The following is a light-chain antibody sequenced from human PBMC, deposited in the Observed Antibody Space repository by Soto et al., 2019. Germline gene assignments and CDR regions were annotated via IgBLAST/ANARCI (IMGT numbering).Light chain of an antibody. CDR1: ESVSDNY. V-gene: IGKV3-20*01. J-gene: IGKJ4*01. CDR3: QQDGSSPLT. CDR2: GAS. Sequence: EIVLTQSPGTLSLSPGERATLSCRASESVSDNYLAWYQQRSGQAPRLVIYGASSRASAVPDRFSGSGSGADLTLTISRLEPEDFAVYYCQQDGSSPLTFGGGTKVEIK.